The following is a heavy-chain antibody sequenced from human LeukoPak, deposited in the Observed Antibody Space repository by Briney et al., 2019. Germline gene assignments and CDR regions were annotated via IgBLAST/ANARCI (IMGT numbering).Heavy chain of an antibody. CDR1: GFTFDDYA. CDR3: AKPTDYYDSSGYYYDYFDY. D-gene: IGHD3-22*01. V-gene: IGHV3-9*01. Sequence: GGSLRLSCAAPGFTFDDYAVHWVRQAPGKGLEWVSGISWNSGSIGYADSVKGRFTISRDNAKNSLYLQMNSLRAEDTALYYCAKPTDYYDSSGYYYDYFDYWGQGTLVTVSS. CDR2: ISWNSGSI. J-gene: IGHJ4*02.